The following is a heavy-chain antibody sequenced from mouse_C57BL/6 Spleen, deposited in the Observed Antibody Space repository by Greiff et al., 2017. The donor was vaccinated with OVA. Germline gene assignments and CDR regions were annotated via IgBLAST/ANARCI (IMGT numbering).Heavy chain of an antibody. Sequence: VQLQQSGPELVKPGASVKISCKASGYAFSSSWMNWVKQRPGKGLEWIGRIYPGDGDTNYNGKFKGKATLTADKSSSTAYMQLSSLTSEDSAVYFCARGLGSFDYWGQGTTLTVSS. CDR2: IYPGDGDT. V-gene: IGHV1-82*01. D-gene: IGHD3-3*01. J-gene: IGHJ2*01. CDR1: GYAFSSSW. CDR3: ARGLGSFDY.